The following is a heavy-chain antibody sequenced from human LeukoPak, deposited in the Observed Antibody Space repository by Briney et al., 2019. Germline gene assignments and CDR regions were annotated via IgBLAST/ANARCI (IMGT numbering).Heavy chain of an antibody. Sequence: PGGSLRLSCAASGFTFSNAWMSWVRQAPGKGLEWVGRIKSKTDGGTTDYAAPVKGRFTISRDDSKSTLYLQMNSLKTEDTDVYYCTTMGMGVAGRVDYWGQGTLVTVSS. D-gene: IGHD6-19*01. CDR1: GFTFSNAW. CDR3: TTMGMGVAGRVDY. CDR2: IKSKTDGGTT. V-gene: IGHV3-15*01. J-gene: IGHJ4*02.